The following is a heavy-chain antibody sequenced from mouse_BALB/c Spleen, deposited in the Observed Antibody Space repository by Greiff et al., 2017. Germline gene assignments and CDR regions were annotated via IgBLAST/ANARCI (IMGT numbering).Heavy chain of an antibody. Sequence: EVQGVESGGGLVQPGGSLRLSCAASGFTFSSYAMSWVRQSPEKRLEWVAEISSGGSYTYYPDTVTGRFTISRDNAKNTLYLEMSSLRSEDTAMYYCAREGGNPPWFAYWGQGTLVTVSA. CDR3: AREGGNPPWFAY. D-gene: IGHD2-1*01. J-gene: IGHJ3*01. CDR2: ISSGGSYT. V-gene: IGHV5-9-4*01. CDR1: GFTFSSYA.